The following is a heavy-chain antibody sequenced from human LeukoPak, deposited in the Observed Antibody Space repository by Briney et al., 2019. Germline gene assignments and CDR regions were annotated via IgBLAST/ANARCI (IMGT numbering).Heavy chain of an antibody. Sequence: QPGGSLRLSCAASGFTFSDHYMDWVRQAPGKGLEWVGRARNKANSYTTEYAASVKGRFTISRDDSKNSLYLQMNSLKTEDTAVYYCARGFCGGGACYSGGHWGQGTLVTVSS. CDR3: ARGFCGGGACYSGGH. CDR1: GFTFSDHY. D-gene: IGHD2-15*01. J-gene: IGHJ4*02. CDR2: ARNKANSYTT. V-gene: IGHV3-72*01.